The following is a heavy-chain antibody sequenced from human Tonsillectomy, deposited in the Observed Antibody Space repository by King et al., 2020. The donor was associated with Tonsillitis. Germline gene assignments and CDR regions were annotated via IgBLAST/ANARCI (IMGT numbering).Heavy chain of an antibody. CDR3: ARDLFDYYGSGSTPGAFDI. CDR1: GYSISSGYY. D-gene: IGHD3-10*01. J-gene: IGHJ3*02. CDR2: IYHSGST. Sequence: QLQESGPGLVKPSETLSLTCTVSGYSISSGYYWGWIRQPPGKGLEWIGSIYHSGSTYYNPSLKSRVTISVDTSKNQFSLKLISVTAADTAVYYCARDLFDYYGSGSTPGAFDIWGQGTMVTVSS. V-gene: IGHV4-38-2*02.